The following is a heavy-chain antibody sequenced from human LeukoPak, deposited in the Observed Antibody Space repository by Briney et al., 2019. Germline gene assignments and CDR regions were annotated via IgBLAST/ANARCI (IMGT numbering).Heavy chain of an antibody. D-gene: IGHD3-10*01. Sequence: PGGSLRLSCAASGFTFSSYWMHWVRQAPGKGLMWVSRINSDGSSRFTISRDSAKNTLYLQMNSLRAEDTAVYYCARAQTGLNDYWGQGTLVTVSS. CDR3: ARAQTGLNDY. CDR2: INSDGS. V-gene: IGHV3-74*01. J-gene: IGHJ4*02. CDR1: GFTFSSYW.